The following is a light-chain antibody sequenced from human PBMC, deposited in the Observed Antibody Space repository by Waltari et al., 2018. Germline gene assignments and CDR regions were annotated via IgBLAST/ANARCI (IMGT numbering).Light chain of an antibody. V-gene: IGLV2-23*02. CDR3: CSYAGSSTSLYV. J-gene: IGLJ1*01. Sequence: SALPHPPSVSGSPGQSLTISCTGTSSDVGSHNLFSWYQQHPGKAPKLMIYEVSKGPSGVSNRFSGSKSGNTASLTISGLQAEDEADYYCCSYAGSSTSLYVFGTGTKVTVL. CDR1: SSDVGSHNL. CDR2: EVS.